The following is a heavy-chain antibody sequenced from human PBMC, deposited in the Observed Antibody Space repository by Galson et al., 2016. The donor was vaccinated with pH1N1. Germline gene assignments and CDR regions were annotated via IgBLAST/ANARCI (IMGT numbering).Heavy chain of an antibody. CDR2: IYDSETT. V-gene: IGHV4-30-4*01. CDR1: GGSISSVYSY. CDR3: ARGIRGNSPDRTYYFDS. D-gene: IGHD4-23*01. Sequence: TLSLTCTVSGGSISSVYSYWSWIRQPPGKGLEWIAYIYDSETTYYNPSLTSRVTISVDTSKSHFSLKLTSVTVADAAVYYCARGIRGNSPDRTYYFDSWGQGTLVTVSS. J-gene: IGHJ4*02.